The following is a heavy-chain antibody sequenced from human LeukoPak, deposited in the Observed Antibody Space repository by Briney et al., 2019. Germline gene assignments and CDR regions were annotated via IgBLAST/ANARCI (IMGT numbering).Heavy chain of an antibody. CDR1: GFIFDDYA. D-gene: IGHD6-19*01. Sequence: GGSLRLSCAASGFIFDDYAMHWVRQAPGKGLEWVSGVSWNSGSIGYADSVKGRFTISRDNAKNSLYLQMNSLRAEDTALYYCTKDKPPRSSGWYGWFDLWGQGTLVTVSS. V-gene: IGHV3-9*01. CDR2: VSWNSGSI. CDR3: TKDKPPRSSGWYGWFDL. J-gene: IGHJ5*02.